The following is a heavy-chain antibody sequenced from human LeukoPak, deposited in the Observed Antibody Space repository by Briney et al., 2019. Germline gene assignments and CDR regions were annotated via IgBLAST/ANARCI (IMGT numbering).Heavy chain of an antibody. CDR1: GGSISSSSYY. J-gene: IGHJ4*02. D-gene: IGHD3-22*01. CDR3: ARLRTYYYDSSGYYDY. V-gene: IGHV4-39*01. CDR2: IYYSGST. Sequence: SETLSLTCTVSGGSISSSSYYWGWIRQPPGKGLEWIGSIYYSGSTYYNPSLKSRVTISVDTSKNQFSLKLSAVTAADTAVYYCARLRTYYYDSSGYYDYWGQGTLVTVSS.